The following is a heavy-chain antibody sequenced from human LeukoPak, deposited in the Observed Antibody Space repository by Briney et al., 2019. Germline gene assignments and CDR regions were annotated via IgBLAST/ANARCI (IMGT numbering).Heavy chain of an antibody. CDR1: GFTFSSYG. J-gene: IGHJ4*02. Sequence: GGSLRLSCAASGFTFSSYGMYWVRQAPGKGLECVAVISYDGSNKYYADSVKGRFTISRDNSKNTLYLQMNSLRAEDTAVYYCAKILPDTVTADYWGQGTLVTVSS. CDR3: AKILPDTVTADY. V-gene: IGHV3-30*18. D-gene: IGHD4-11*01. CDR2: ISYDGSNK.